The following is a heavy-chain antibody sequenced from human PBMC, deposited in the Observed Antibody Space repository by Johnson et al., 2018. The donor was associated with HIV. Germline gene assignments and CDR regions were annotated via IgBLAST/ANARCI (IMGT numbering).Heavy chain of an antibody. CDR2: ISSSGSTI. CDR3: VRGWVGATLRAFDI. V-gene: IGHV3-11*01. CDR1: GFTFSDYY. D-gene: IGHD1-26*01. J-gene: IGHJ3*02. Sequence: QVQLVESGGNLVKPGGSLRLSCAASGFTFSDYYMSWFRQAPGKGLEWVSYISSSGSTIYYADSVKGRFNISRDNAKNSLNRQMNSLTTEDTAVYYCVRGWVGATLRAFDIWGQGTMVTVSS.